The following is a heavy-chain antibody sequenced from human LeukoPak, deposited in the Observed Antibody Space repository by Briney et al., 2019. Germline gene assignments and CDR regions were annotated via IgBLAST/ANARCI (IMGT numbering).Heavy chain of an antibody. CDR1: GGSFSGYY. V-gene: IGHV4-34*01. CDR2: INHSGST. D-gene: IGHD6-19*01. J-gene: IGHJ4*02. CDR3: ARGWTFKTPLGRVAGTSSRRGRYFDS. Sequence: SETLSLTCAVYGGSFSGYYWSWIRQSPGKGLEWIGEINHSGSTNYNPSLKSRVTISVETSKNQFSLRLSSVTAADTALYYCARGWTFKTPLGRVAGTSSRRGRYFDSWGQGTLVTVSP.